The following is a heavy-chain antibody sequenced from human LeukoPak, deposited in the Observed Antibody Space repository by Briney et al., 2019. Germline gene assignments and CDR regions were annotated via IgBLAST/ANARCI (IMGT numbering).Heavy chain of an antibody. CDR1: GGSISSSSYY. D-gene: IGHD3-10*01. J-gene: IGHJ6*02. CDR2: IYYSGST. CDR3: ANLWFGELLYGMDV. V-gene: IGHV4-39*07. Sequence: SETLSLTCTVSGGSISSSSYYWGWIRQPPGKGLEWIGSIYYSGSTYYNPSLKSRVTISVDTSKNQFSLKLSSVTAADTAVYYCANLWFGELLYGMDVWGQGTTVTVSS.